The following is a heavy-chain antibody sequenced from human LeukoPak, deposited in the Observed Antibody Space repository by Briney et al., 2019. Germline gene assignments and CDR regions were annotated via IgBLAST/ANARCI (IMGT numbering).Heavy chain of an antibody. CDR1: GYTFTGYY. CDR2: INPNSGGT. Sequence: ASVKVSCKASGYTFTGYYMHWVRQAPGQGLEWMGWINPNSGGTNYAQKFQGRVTMTRDTSISTAYMELSRLRSDDTAVYYCAREGIVGASYYFDYWGQGTLVTVSS. J-gene: IGHJ4*02. CDR3: AREGIVGASYYFDY. V-gene: IGHV1-2*02. D-gene: IGHD1-26*01.